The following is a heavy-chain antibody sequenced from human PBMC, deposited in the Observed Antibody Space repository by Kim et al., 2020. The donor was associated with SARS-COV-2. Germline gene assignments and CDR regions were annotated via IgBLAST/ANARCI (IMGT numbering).Heavy chain of an antibody. CDR3: ARGRGSSWYHFDY. V-gene: IGHV4-31*03. J-gene: IGHJ4*02. D-gene: IGHD6-13*01. CDR2: IYYSGST. CDR1: GGSISSGGYY. Sequence: SETLSLTCTVSGGSISSGGYYWSWIRQHPGKGLEWIGYIYYSGSTYYNPSLKSRVTISVDTSKNQFSLKLSSVTAADTAVYYCARGRGSSWYHFDYWGQGTLVTVSS.